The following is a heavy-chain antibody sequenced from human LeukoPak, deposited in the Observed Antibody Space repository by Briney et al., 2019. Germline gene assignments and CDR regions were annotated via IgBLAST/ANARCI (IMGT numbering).Heavy chain of an antibody. J-gene: IGHJ5*02. Sequence: ASVKVSCKASGYTFTIYDINWVRQAPGQGLEWMGWMNPNSGNTGYAQKFQGRVTMTRNTSISTAYMELSSLRSEDTAVYYCARDTIFGGIWFDPWGQGTLVTVSS. CDR1: GYTFTIYD. V-gene: IGHV1-8*01. D-gene: IGHD3-3*01. CDR2: MNPNSGNT. CDR3: ARDTIFGGIWFDP.